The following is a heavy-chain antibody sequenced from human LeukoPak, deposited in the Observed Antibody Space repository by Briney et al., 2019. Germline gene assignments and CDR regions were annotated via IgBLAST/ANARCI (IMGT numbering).Heavy chain of an antibody. D-gene: IGHD2-21*01. J-gene: IGHJ4*02. V-gene: IGHV3-7*01. Sequence: PGGSLRLSCAASGFTFSNFWMNWVRQAPGKGLEWVANIKQDGSVKHYVDSVKGRFTISRDTAKNSLYLQMNSLGAEDTAVYYCARSIDIDYWGQGTLVTVSS. CDR2: IKQDGSVK. CDR1: GFTFSNFW. CDR3: ARSIDIDY.